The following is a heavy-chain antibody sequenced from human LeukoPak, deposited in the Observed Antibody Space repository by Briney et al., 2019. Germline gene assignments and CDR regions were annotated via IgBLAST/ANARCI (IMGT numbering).Heavy chain of an antibody. D-gene: IGHD3-22*01. V-gene: IGHV4-61*02. CDR2: IYPSGST. CDR3: ARGPYSYDSSGAFDI. J-gene: IGHJ3*02. CDR1: GASLSSGSYY. Sequence: SETLSLTCTVSGASLSSGSYYWSWIRQPAGKGLEWIGRIYPSGSTDYNPSLKSRVTISIDTSKNQFSLKQSSVTAADTAVYFYARGPYSYDSSGAFDIWGQGTMVTVSS.